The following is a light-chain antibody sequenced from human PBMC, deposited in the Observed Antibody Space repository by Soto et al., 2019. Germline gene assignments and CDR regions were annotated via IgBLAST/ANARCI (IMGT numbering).Light chain of an antibody. V-gene: IGKV1-5*03. CDR2: KAS. Sequence: DIQMTQSPSTLSASVGDRVTITCRASQSISSWLAWYQHKPGKAPKLLIYKASSLESGVPSRFSGSGSGTEFTLTISSLQPEDFAIYYCLQYHSHPWTFGQETKVEMK. J-gene: IGKJ1*01. CDR3: LQYHSHPWT. CDR1: QSISSW.